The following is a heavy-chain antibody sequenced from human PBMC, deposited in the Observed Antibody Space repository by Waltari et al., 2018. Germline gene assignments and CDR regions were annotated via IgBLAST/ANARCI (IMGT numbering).Heavy chain of an antibody. J-gene: IGHJ3*02. CDR2: IKQDEGEK. Sequence: EVRLVESGGALVQPGGSLRLSCLASGLTISNNWMTWVRQTPGKGLEWVANIKQDEGEKYYMESVKGRFTISRDNTKNSLYLQMNRLRADDTAVYFCARGKAIDIWGQGTMVTVSS. CDR3: ARGKAIDI. CDR1: GLTISNNW. V-gene: IGHV3-7*01.